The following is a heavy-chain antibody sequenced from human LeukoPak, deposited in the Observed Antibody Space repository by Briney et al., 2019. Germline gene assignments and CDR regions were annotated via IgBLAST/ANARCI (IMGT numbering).Heavy chain of an antibody. CDR1: GGSISSSNW. CDR3: ARVSGTTVTWYYCYYMDV. CDR2: IYYSGST. Sequence: SETLSLTCAVSGGSISSSNWWSWVRQPPGKGLEWIGYIYYSGSTNYNPSLKSRVTISVDTSKNQFSLKLSSVTAADTAVYYCARVSGTTVTWYYCYYMDVWGKGTTVTVSS. J-gene: IGHJ6*03. D-gene: IGHD4-17*01. V-gene: IGHV4-4*02.